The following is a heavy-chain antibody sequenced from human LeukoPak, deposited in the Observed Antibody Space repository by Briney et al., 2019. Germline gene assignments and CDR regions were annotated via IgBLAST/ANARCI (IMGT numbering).Heavy chain of an antibody. CDR2: ISSNGGST. CDR1: GFTFSSYA. CDR3: ARATRFSSSFYFDY. Sequence: GSLRLSCAASGFTFSSYAMHWVRQAPGKGLEYVSAISSNGGSTYYANSVKGRFTISRDNSKNTLYLQMGSLRAEDMAVYYCARATRFSSSFYFDYWGQGTLVTVSS. J-gene: IGHJ4*02. D-gene: IGHD6-6*01. V-gene: IGHV3-64*01.